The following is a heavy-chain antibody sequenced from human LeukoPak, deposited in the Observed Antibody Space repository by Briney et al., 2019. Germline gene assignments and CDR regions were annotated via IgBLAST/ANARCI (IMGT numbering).Heavy chain of an antibody. Sequence: SETLSLTCTVSGGSISSGSYHWGWIRQPPGKGLEWIGTIYYSGNTYYSTSLKSRVTISIDPPKNQFYLKLSSMTAADTAASYFARWYSWNGGIDHWGQGTLVTVSS. D-gene: IGHD1-1*01. CDR2: IYYSGNT. V-gene: IGHV4-39*01. CDR3: ARWYSWNGGIDH. CDR1: GGSISSGSYH. J-gene: IGHJ4*02.